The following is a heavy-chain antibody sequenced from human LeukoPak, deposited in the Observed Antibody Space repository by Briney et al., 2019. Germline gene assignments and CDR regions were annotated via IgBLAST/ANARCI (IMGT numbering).Heavy chain of an antibody. CDR1: GYTFTGYY. CDR2: INPNSGGT. D-gene: IGHD3-16*02. CDR3: ASAYYDYVWGSYRHGAFDI. V-gene: IGHV1-2*02. Sequence: ASVKVSCKASGYTFTGYYMHWVRQAPGQGLEWMGWINPNSGGTNYAQKFQGRVTMTRDTSISTACMELSRLRSDDTAVYYCASAYYDYVWGSYRHGAFDIWGQGTMVTVSS. J-gene: IGHJ3*02.